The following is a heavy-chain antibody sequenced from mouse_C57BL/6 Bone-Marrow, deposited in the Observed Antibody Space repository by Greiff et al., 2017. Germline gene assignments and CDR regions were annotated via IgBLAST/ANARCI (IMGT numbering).Heavy chain of an antibody. CDR2: IDPSDSYT. V-gene: IGHV1-69*01. CDR3: SRNGRLPYYFDY. Sequence: QVQLQQPGAELVMPGASVKLSCKASGYTFTSYWMHWVKQRPGQGLEWIGEIDPSDSYTNYNQKFKGKSTLTVDKSSSTAYMQLSSLTSEDSAVYYYSRNGRLPYYFDYWGRGTTLTVSS. D-gene: IGHD2-2*01. J-gene: IGHJ2*01. CDR1: GYTFTSYW.